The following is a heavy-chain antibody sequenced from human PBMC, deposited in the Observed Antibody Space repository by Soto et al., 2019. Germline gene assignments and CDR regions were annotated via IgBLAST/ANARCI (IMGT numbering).Heavy chain of an antibody. CDR3: ARDRPYDFWSGYYHIPYFDY. V-gene: IGHV1-18*01. J-gene: IGHJ4*02. D-gene: IGHD3-3*01. Sequence: GASVKVSCKASGYTFTSYGISWVRQAPGQGLEWVGWISAYNGNTNYAQKLQGRVTMTTDTSTSTAYMELRSLRSDDTAVYYCARDRPYDFWSGYYHIPYFDYWGQGTLVTVSS. CDR1: GYTFTSYG. CDR2: ISAYNGNT.